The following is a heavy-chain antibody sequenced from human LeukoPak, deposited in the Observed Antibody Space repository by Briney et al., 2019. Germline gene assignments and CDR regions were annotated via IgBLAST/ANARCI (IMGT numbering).Heavy chain of an antibody. J-gene: IGHJ6*03. D-gene: IGHD2-2*01. CDR3: AREDCSSTSCYPLAPLYYYYMDV. CDR1: GGSISSYY. CDR2: IYTSGST. Sequence: PSETLSLTCTVSGGSISSYYWSWIRQPAGKGLEWIGRIYTSGSTNYNPSLKSRVTMSVDTSKNQFSLKLSSVTAADTAVYYCAREDCSSTSCYPLAPLYYYYMDVWGKGTTVTVSS. V-gene: IGHV4-4*07.